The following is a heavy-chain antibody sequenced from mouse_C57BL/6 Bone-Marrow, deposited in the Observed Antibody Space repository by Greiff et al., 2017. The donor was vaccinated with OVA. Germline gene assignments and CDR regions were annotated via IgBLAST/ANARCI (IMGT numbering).Heavy chain of an antibody. CDR1: GFTFSDYY. Sequence: EVKLVESGGGLVQPGGSLKLSCAASGFTFSDYYMYWVRQTPEKRLEWVAYISNGGGSTYYPDTVKGRFTISRDNAKNTLYLQMSRLKSEDTAMYYCARVLPHWYFDVWGTGTTVTVSS. V-gene: IGHV5-12*01. CDR3: ARVLPHWYFDV. J-gene: IGHJ1*03. D-gene: IGHD1-1*01. CDR2: ISNGGGST.